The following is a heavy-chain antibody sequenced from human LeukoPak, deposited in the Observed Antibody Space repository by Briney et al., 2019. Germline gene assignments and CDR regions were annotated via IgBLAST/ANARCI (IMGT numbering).Heavy chain of an antibody. J-gene: IGHJ4*02. V-gene: IGHV1-69*01. CDR3: ASDGELRQFDY. CDR2: A. D-gene: IGHD3-10*01. Sequence: ANYAQKFQGRVTITADESTSTAYMELSSLRSEDTAVYYCASDGELRQFDYWGQGTLVTVSS.